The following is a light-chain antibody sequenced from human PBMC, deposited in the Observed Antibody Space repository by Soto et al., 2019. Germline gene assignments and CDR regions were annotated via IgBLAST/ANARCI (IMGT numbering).Light chain of an antibody. J-gene: IGKJ4*01. Sequence: DIQLTRTPSFLSASVGDRVTVTCRASQGSPTYLAWYQEKPGKAPTLLIYDASNLKTGVPSRFSGLGSGTHFTLTISNLQPEDIATYFCQHYDDVLVTFGGGTKVDIK. V-gene: IGKV1-33*01. CDR2: DAS. CDR1: QGSPTY. CDR3: QHYDDVLVT.